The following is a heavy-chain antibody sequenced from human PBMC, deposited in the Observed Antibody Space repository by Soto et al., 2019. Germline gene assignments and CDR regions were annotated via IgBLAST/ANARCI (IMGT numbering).Heavy chain of an antibody. Sequence: PGESLKISCXGSGYSFTSYWIGWVRQMPGKGLEWMGIIYPGDSDTRYSPSFQGQVTISADKSISTAYLQWSSLKASDTAMYYCARRVSGLYYYYGMDVWGQGTTVTVSS. CDR2: IYPGDSDT. CDR1: GYSFTSYW. V-gene: IGHV5-51*01. D-gene: IGHD3-22*01. J-gene: IGHJ6*02. CDR3: ARRVSGLYYYYGMDV.